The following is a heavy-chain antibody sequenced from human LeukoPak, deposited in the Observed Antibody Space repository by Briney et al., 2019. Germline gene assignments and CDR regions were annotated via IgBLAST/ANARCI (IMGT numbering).Heavy chain of an antibody. V-gene: IGHV1-2*02. J-gene: IGHJ4*02. CDR2: VNPDSGDT. CDR1: EYTFTGYN. Sequence: ASVKVSCTASEYTFTGYNMHWLRQVPGQGLAWMGWVNPDSGDTHYAQKFQGRVTMTRDTSISTAYMELSRLRSDDTAVYYCARQWFGELFGGLIDYWGQGTLVTVSS. D-gene: IGHD3-10*01. CDR3: ARQWFGELFGGLIDY.